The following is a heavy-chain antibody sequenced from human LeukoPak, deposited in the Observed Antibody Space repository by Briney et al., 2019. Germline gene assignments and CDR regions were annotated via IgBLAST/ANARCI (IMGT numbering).Heavy chain of an antibody. CDR3: ARSQFGELLNGFDY. V-gene: IGHV3-21*01. D-gene: IGHD3-10*01. CDR1: GFTFSSYG. Sequence: GGSLRLSCAASGFTFSSYGMHWVRQAPGKGLEWVSSISSSSSYTYYADSVKGRFTISRDNAKNSLYLQMNSLRVEDTAVYYCARSQFGELLNGFDYWGQGTLVTVSS. J-gene: IGHJ4*02. CDR2: ISSSSSYT.